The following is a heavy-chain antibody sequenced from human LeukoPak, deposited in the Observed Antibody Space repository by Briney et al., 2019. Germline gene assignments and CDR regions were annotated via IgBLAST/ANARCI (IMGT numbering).Heavy chain of an antibody. V-gene: IGHV3-23*01. CDR3: ARTSYGSGSYLPDY. J-gene: IGHJ4*02. CDR2: ISGSGGST. CDR1: GFTFSSYG. Sequence: GGSLRLSCAASGFTFSSYGMSWVRQAPGKGLEWVSAISGSGGSTYYADSVKGRFTISRDNSKNTLYLQMNSLRAEDTAVYYCARTSYGSGSYLPDYWGQGTLVTVSS. D-gene: IGHD3-10*01.